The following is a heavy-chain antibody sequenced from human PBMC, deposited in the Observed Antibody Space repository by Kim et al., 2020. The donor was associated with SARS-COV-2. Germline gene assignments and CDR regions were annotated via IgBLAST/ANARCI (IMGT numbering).Heavy chain of an antibody. CDR1: GYTFTSYA. V-gene: IGHV1-3*01. Sequence: ASVKVSCKASGYTFTSYAMHWVRQAPGQRLEWMGWINAGNGNTKYSQKFQGRVTITRDTSASTAYMELSSLRSEDTAVYYCAVAKPDRSGWYAPGYYYGMDVWGQWTTVTVSS. D-gene: IGHD6-19*01. CDR2: INAGNGNT. J-gene: IGHJ6*01. CDR3: AVAKPDRSGWYAPGYYYGMDV.